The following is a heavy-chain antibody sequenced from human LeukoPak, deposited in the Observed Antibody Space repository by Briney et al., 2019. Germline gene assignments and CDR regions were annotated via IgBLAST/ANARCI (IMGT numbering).Heavy chain of an antibody. CDR2: ISWNSGSI. CDR3: AKDITLDYYDSSGYFDY. J-gene: IGHJ4*02. V-gene: IGHV3-9*03. Sequence: PGGSLRLSCAASGFTFDDYAMHWVRQAPGKGLEWVSGISWNSGSIGYADSVKGRFTISRDNAKNSLYLQMNSLRAEGMALYYCAKDITLDYYDSSGYFDYWGQGTLVTVSS. CDR1: GFTFDDYA. D-gene: IGHD3-22*01.